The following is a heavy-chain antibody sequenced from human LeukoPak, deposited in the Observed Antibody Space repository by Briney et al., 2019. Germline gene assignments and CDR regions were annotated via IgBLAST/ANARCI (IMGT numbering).Heavy chain of an antibody. CDR3: ARGQVPAARGYNWFDP. V-gene: IGHV4-34*01. CDR2: INARGDT. Sequence: SDTLSLTCAVYGWSFNDYYWNWIRQPPGKGLEWIGEINARGDTNYNPSLKSRVTISVDTSKKQFSLRLTSMIAADTALYYCARGQVPAARGYNWFDPWGQGTLVTVSS. J-gene: IGHJ5*02. D-gene: IGHD2-2*01. CDR1: GWSFNDYY.